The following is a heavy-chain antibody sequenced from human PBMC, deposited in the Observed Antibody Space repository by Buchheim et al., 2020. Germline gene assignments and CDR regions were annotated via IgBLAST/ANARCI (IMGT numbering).Heavy chain of an antibody. Sequence: EVQLVQSGGGLVQPGGSVRLSCAASGFPFSSHWMHWVRQAPGKELMWVASFGRDGTDRRTADSVQGRFTVSRDNAKNTLYLQMNSLRVEDSAVYYCSRGPNTASAPADFWGQGTL. J-gene: IGHJ4*02. CDR3: SRGPNTASAPADF. CDR2: FGRDGTDR. V-gene: IGHV3-74*01. D-gene: IGHD6-25*01. CDR1: GFPFSSHW.